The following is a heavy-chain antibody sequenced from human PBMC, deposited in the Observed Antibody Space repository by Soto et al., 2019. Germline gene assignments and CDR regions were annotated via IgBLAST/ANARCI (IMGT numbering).Heavy chain of an antibody. Sequence: SETLSLTCAVSGYSISGGYYWAWIRQPPGKGLEWIGSIFHTGSSSSNPALRSRVTLSVDTSKNHFSLRLTSVTAADTAVFFCARAWPYSDYQYYFDLWGRGTLVTVSS. CDR3: ARAWPYSDYQYYFDL. J-gene: IGHJ4*02. CDR1: GYSISGGYY. D-gene: IGHD4-17*01. V-gene: IGHV4-38-2*01. CDR2: IFHTGSS.